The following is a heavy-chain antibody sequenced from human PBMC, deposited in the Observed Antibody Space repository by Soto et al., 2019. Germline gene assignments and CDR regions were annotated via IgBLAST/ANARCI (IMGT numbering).Heavy chain of an antibody. CDR3: ARDQTGYSSGWSSVAMDV. D-gene: IGHD6-19*01. CDR1: GYTFTGYY. CDR2: ISPNSGGT. V-gene: IGHV1-2*02. Sequence: QVQLVQSGAEMKKPGASVKVSCTASGYTFTGYYIHWVRQAPGQGLEWMGWISPNSGGTKFAQKFQGRVTMTRDTSISTVYMEYSRLRSDYTAIYYCARDQTGYSSGWSSVAMDVWGQGTTVTVS. J-gene: IGHJ6*02.